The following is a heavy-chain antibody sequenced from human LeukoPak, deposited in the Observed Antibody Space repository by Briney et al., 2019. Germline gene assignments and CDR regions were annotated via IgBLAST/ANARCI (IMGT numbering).Heavy chain of an antibody. V-gene: IGHV4-31*03. CDR3: AREKTVTGGYYFDY. CDR1: GGSISSGGYY. CDR2: IYYSGST. Sequence: PSETLSLTCTVSGGSISSGGYYWSWIRQHPGKGLEWIGYIYYSGSTYYNASLRSRVTISVDTSKNQFSLKLSSVTAAATAVYYCAREKTVTGGYYFDYWGQGTLVTVSS. J-gene: IGHJ4*02. D-gene: IGHD4-17*01.